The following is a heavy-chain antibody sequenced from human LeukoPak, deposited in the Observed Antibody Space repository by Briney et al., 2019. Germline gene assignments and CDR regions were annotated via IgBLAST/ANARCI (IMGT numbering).Heavy chain of an antibody. Sequence: ASVKVSCKASGYTFTSYGISWVRQAPGQGLEWMGWISAYNGSTNYAQKLQGRVTMTTDTSTSTAYMELRSLRSDDTAVYYCARSITIFGVASPEDAFDIWGQGTMVTVSS. CDR1: GYTFTSYG. V-gene: IGHV1-18*01. CDR3: ARSITIFGVASPEDAFDI. D-gene: IGHD3-3*01. J-gene: IGHJ3*02. CDR2: ISAYNGST.